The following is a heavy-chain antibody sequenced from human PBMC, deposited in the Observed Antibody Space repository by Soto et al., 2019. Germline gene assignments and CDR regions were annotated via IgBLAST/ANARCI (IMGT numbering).Heavy chain of an antibody. CDR2: INPNSGGT. D-gene: IGHD6-19*01. V-gene: IGHV1-2*02. J-gene: IGHJ4*02. CDR1: GYTFSGFY. CDR3: ASAAVTGTAGLDF. Sequence: GASVKVSCKASGYTFSGFYMHWVRQASGQGLEWMRWINPNSGGTKSAEKFQGRVTMTRDTSISTAYMELSRLTSDDTAVYYCASAAVTGTAGLDFWGQGTQVPVSS.